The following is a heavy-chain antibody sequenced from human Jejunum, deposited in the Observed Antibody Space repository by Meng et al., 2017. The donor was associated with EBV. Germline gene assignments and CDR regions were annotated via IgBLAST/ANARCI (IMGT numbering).Heavy chain of an antibody. CDR3: ARGRVWGSYQDY. D-gene: IGHD3-16*02. V-gene: IGHV4-4*02. CDR1: GDFINNNKW. Sequence: QGQVQGSGPGLVQPSGTLSLTCVVSGDFINNNKWWSWVRQPPGKGLEWIGEIYHSGTTYYNPSLKSRVTISLDTSESQFSLRLTSVTAADTAIYYCARGRVWGSYQDYWGQGTLVTVSS. CDR2: IYHSGTT. J-gene: IGHJ4*02.